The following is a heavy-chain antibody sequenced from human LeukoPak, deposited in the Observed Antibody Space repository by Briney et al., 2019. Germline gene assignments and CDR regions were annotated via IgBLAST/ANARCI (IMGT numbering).Heavy chain of an antibody. CDR1: GGTFSSEA. V-gene: IGHV1-69*13. J-gene: IGHJ3*02. D-gene: IGHD3-3*01. CDR3: ARGDYYDFRRGAFDI. Sequence: ASVKVSCKASGGTFSSEAFIWVRQAPGQGLEWMGGIIPIFDTANCAQKFQGRVTITADESTTTAYMELSSLRSDDTAVYYCARGDYYDFRRGAFDIWGQGTLVTVSS. CDR2: IIPIFDTA.